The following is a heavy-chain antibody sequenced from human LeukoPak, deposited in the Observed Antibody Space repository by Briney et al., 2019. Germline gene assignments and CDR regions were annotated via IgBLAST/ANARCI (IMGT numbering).Heavy chain of an antibody. V-gene: IGHV3-30*18. CDR2: ISYDGSNK. J-gene: IGHJ6*02. CDR1: GFTFSSYG. D-gene: IGHD3-10*01. CDR3: AKVLWFGVNGMDV. Sequence: GRSLRLSCAASGFTFSSYGMHWVRQAPGNGLEWVAVISYDGSNKYYADSVKGRFTISRDNSKNTLYLQMNSLRAEDTAVYYCAKVLWFGVNGMDVWGQGTTVTVSS.